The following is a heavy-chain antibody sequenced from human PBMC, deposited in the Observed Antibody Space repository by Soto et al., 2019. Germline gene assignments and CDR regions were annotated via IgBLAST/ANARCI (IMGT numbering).Heavy chain of an antibody. D-gene: IGHD3-3*01. V-gene: IGHV4-39*01. CDR3: ASRPGGETRGFLEWLPDY. Sequence: SETLSLTCTVSGGSISSSSYYWGWIRQPPGKGLEWIGSIYYSGSTYCNPSLKSGVTISVDTSKNQFSLKLSSVTAADTAVYYCASRPGGETRGFLEWLPDYWGQGTLVTVSS. CDR2: IYYSGST. CDR1: GGSISSSSYY. J-gene: IGHJ4*02.